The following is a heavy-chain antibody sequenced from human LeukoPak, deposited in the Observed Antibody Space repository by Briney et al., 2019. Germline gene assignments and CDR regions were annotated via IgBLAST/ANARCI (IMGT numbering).Heavy chain of an antibody. Sequence: PSETLSLTCVVSGDSVTRSNWWSLVRHPPNKGLEWIGEIFHSGSSNYNPSLRSRVTMSVAKSKNPFSLTLTSVTAADTATYLCAMSTLTNFAPDHWGHGTLVIVSS. J-gene: IGHJ4*01. V-gene: IGHV4-4*02. CDR1: GDSVTRSNW. CDR2: IFHSGSS. CDR3: AMSTLTNFAPDH. D-gene: IGHD4-11*01.